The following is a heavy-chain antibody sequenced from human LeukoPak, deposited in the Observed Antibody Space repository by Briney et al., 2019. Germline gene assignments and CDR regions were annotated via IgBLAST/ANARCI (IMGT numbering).Heavy chain of an antibody. CDR3: ARDSGYDLRVLDYYGMDV. V-gene: IGHV1-46*01. CDR1: GYTFTSYY. J-gene: IGHJ6*02. CDR2: INPSGGST. D-gene: IGHD5-12*01. Sequence: ASVKVSCKASGYTFTSYYMHWVRQAPGQGLEWMGIINPSGGSTSYAQKFQGRVTMTRGTSTSTVYMELSSLRSEDAAVYYCARDSGYDLRVLDYYGMDVWGQGTTVTVSS.